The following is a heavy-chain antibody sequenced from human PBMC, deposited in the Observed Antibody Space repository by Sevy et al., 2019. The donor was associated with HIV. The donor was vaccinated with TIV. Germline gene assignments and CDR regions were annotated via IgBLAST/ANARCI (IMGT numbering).Heavy chain of an antibody. D-gene: IGHD5-18*01. CDR2: MYSDGYT. Sequence: GGSLRLSCAASGFLVSSNYMSWVRQAPGKGLEWVSVMYSDGYTYHEDSVKGRFTISRDNSKNTRYLQMNSLRVGDTAVYYCARGKSGYGYGLDYWGQGTLVTVSS. CDR1: GFLVSSNY. V-gene: IGHV3-66*01. CDR3: ARGKSGYGYGLDY. J-gene: IGHJ4*02.